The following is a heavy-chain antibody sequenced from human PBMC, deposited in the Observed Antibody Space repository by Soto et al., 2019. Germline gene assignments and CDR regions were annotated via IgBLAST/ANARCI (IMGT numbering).Heavy chain of an antibody. CDR1: GGSTSDESYF. CDR3: ARQRLLRLKPDFDS. V-gene: IGHV4-39*01. J-gene: IGHJ4*02. D-gene: IGHD2-21*02. CDR2: MYYSGSS. Sequence: SETLSLTCSVSGGSTSDESYFWGWVRQSPGKGLEWIGSMYYSGSSYYNPSLKSRVAISVDTSRNQFSLKLRSVTAADTAVYFCARQRLLRLKPDFDSWGQGTLVTVAS.